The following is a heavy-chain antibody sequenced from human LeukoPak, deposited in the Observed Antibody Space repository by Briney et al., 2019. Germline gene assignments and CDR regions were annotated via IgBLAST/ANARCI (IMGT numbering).Heavy chain of an antibody. J-gene: IGHJ4*02. CDR1: GFTFSSYE. CDR2: ISSTSSSI. Sequence: GGSLRLSCAASGFTFSSYEMNWVRQAPGKGLEWISYISSTSSSIYYADSVKGRFTISRDNAKNSVHLQMNSLRAEDTATYYCVSAYGGLLDYWGQGTLVTVPS. D-gene: IGHD3-16*01. V-gene: IGHV3-48*03. CDR3: VSAYGGLLDY.